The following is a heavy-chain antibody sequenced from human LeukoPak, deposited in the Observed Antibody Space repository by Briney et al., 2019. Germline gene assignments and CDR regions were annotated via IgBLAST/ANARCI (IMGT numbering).Heavy chain of an antibody. D-gene: IGHD3-22*01. CDR3: AKVSGSGVATLIVVIPYYFDY. CDR2: ISGSGGST. CDR1: GFTFSRYG. V-gene: IGHV3-23*01. Sequence: PGGSLRLSCAASGFTFSRYGMSWVRQAPGKGLEWVSTISGSGGSTYYADSVKGRFTISRDNSKNTLYLQMNSLRAEDTAVYFCAKVSGSGVATLIVVIPYYFDYWGQGTLVTVSS. J-gene: IGHJ4*02.